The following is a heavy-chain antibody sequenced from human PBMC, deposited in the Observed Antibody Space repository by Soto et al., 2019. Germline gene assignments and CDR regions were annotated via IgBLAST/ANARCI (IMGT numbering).Heavy chain of an antibody. CDR2: VSHDGRNT. CDR3: AKGGREWLVTADFNY. CDR1: GFTFSDYA. D-gene: IGHD6-19*01. V-gene: IGHV3-30*18. J-gene: IGHJ4*02. Sequence: VQLVESGGGVVQPGRSLRLSCAASGFTFSDYAMHWVRQAPGKGLEWVAVVSHDGRNTHYADSVKGRFTISRDSSKNTVSLGMTSLRAEDTAVDYWAKGGREWLVTADFNYWGQGALVTVSS.